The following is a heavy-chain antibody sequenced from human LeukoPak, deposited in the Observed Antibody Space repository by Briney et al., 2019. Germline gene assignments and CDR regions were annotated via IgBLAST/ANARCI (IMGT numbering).Heavy chain of an antibody. Sequence: GGSLRLSCAASGFTFGSNSMNWVRQGLVKGLESMAVVSHDGIQTYYADSVKGRFTISRDNSKSTLFLQMNSLRAEDTAVYYCARDGGGGYNQIDFWGQGTLVTVSS. CDR1: GFTFGSNS. J-gene: IGHJ4*02. CDR3: ARDGGGGYNQIDF. V-gene: IGHV3-30*03. CDR2: VSHDGIQT. D-gene: IGHD5-24*01.